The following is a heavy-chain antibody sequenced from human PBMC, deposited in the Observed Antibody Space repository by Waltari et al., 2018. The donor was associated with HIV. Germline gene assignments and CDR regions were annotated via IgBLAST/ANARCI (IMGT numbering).Heavy chain of an antibody. D-gene: IGHD1-26*01. V-gene: IGHV3-48*01. CDR2: ISSSSSTI. CDR1: GFPVRSDS. Sequence: EVQLVESGGGLVQGGGSLRLCGEDSGFPVRSDSMNWVRQAPGKGLEWVSYISSSSSTIYYADSVKGRFTISRDNAKNSLYLQMNSLRAEDTAVYYCARGQYSGSYSLDYWGQGTLVTVSS. J-gene: IGHJ4*02. CDR3: ARGQYSGSYSLDY.